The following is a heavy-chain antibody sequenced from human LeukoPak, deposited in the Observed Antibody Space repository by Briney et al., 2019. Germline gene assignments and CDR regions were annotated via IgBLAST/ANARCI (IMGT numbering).Heavy chain of an antibody. J-gene: IGHJ4*02. CDR1: GFTFSSYS. V-gene: IGHV3-21*01. Sequence: GGSLRLSCAASGFTFSSYSMNWVRQAPGKGLQWVSSISSSGAYIFYADSVQGRFTISRDNAKNSLYLQMNSLRAEDTAVYYCSRDGESSGWYSACWGQGTLVTVSS. D-gene: IGHD6-19*01. CDR3: SRDGESSGWYSAC. CDR2: ISSSGAYI.